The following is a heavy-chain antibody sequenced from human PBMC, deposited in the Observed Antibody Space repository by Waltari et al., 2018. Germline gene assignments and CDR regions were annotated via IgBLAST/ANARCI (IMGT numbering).Heavy chain of an antibody. CDR3: ARVRGDSSGYYSSYYFDP. V-gene: IGHV1-69*01. D-gene: IGHD3-22*01. CDR2: IIPIFGTA. J-gene: IGHJ5*02. Sequence: QVQLVQSGAGGRRPGSSVRVSCKASGGTFSSYAISWVRQAPGQGLEWMGGIIPIFGTANYAQKFQGRVTITADESTSTAYMELSSLRSEDTAVYYCARVRGDSSGYYSSYYFDPWGQGTLVTVSS. CDR1: GGTFSSYA.